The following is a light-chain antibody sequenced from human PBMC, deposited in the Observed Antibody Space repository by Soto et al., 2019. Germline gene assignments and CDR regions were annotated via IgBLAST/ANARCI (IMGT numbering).Light chain of an antibody. Sequence: IVMTQSPLALPVTPGEPASISCRSSQSLLHTNGYNYLDWYLQKPGQSPQILIFLGSDRASGVPDRFSGSGSGTDFTLTISSLQSEDFGLYFSQQYDKWPLTFGGGTKVDMK. CDR3: QQYDKWPLT. J-gene: IGKJ4*02. V-gene: IGKV2-28*01. CDR2: LGS. CDR1: QSLLHTNGYNY.